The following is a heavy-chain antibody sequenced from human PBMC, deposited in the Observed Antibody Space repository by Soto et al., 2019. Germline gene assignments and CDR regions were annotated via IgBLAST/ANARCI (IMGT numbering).Heavy chain of an antibody. D-gene: IGHD3-9*01. CDR2: INSDGSST. J-gene: IGHJ6*02. V-gene: IGHV3-74*01. CDR3: ARDTTGSEGAYYYYYGMDV. Sequence: EVQLVESGGGLVQPGGSLRLSCAASGFTFSSYWMHWVRQAPGKGLVWVSRINSDGSSTSYADSVKGRFTISRDNAKNTLDLQMNSLRAEDTAVYYCARDTTGSEGAYYYYYGMDVWGQGTTVTVSS. CDR1: GFTFSSYW.